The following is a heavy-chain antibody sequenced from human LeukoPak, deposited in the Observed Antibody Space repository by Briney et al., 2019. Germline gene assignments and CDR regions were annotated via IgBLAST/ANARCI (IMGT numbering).Heavy chain of an antibody. V-gene: IGHV3-23*01. CDR1: GFTFSSYA. CDR3: AKDRNRSIVVVVTRGGFDY. D-gene: IGHD2-15*01. Sequence: TGGSLRLSCAASGFTFSSYAMSWVRQAPGKGLEWVSAISGSGGSTYYADSVKGRFTISRDDSKNTLYLQMNSLRAEDTAVYYCAKDRNRSIVVVVTRGGFDYWGQGTLVTVSS. J-gene: IGHJ4*02. CDR2: ISGSGGST.